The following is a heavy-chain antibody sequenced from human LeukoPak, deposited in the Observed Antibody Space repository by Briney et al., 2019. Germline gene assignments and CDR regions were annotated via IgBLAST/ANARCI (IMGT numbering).Heavy chain of an antibody. CDR2: IRGSGGST. V-gene: IGHV3-23*01. D-gene: IGHD6-6*01. J-gene: IGHJ4*02. Sequence: GGSLTLSRAASGFSLHSFALSWVRQAPGKGLEGVSTIRGSGGSTYYTDSVKGRFTISRDNSKNTLYLQMNSLRVEDTAIFFCAKDRVGARAGNFDYWGQGTPVTVSS. CDR3: AKDRVGARAGNFDY. CDR1: GFSLHSFA.